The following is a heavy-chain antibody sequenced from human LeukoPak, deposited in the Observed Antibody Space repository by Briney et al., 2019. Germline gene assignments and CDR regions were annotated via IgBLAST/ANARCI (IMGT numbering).Heavy chain of an antibody. V-gene: IGHV3-9*01. D-gene: IGHD3-10*01. J-gene: IGHJ4*02. CDR2: ISWNSGSI. Sequence: ISWNSGSIGYADSVKGRFTISRDNAKNSLYLQMNSLRAEDTALYYCAKVGSGSYYGYFDYWGQGTLVTVSS. CDR3: AKVGSGSYYGYFDY.